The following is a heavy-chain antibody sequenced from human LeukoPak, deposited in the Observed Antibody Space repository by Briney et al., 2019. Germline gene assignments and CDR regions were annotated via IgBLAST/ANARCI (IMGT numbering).Heavy chain of an antibody. Sequence: PGGSLKVSSAASGFTFSGVIRHWGRQCSGKGLEWVGQIDKKDKSYATAPAYAASVTGRFTISRDDSINRAYTQMKRLRSEDTSLCDWGRDSGTYNCFDHWGQGTLVTVSS. CDR2: IDKKDKSYATAP. J-gene: IGHJ5*02. CDR3: GRDSGTYNCFDH. D-gene: IGHD2-2*01. V-gene: IGHV3-73*01. CDR1: GFTFSGVI.